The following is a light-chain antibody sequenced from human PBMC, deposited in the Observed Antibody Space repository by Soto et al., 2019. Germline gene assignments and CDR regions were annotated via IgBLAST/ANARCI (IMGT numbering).Light chain of an antibody. J-gene: IGKJ1*01. CDR1: QTISTW. Sequence: DIQMTHSPSTLSASVGDRVTITCRASQTISTWLAWYQQKPGKAPELLIYDASTLESGVPSRFSGSGSGTEFSLTISSLQPDDFATFYCQQYSSFSRTFGQGTKADI. CDR2: DAS. CDR3: QQYSSFSRT. V-gene: IGKV1-5*01.